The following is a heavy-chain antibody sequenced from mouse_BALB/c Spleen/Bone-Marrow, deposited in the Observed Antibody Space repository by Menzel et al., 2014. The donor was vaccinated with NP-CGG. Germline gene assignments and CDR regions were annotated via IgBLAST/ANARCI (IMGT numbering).Heavy chain of an antibody. CDR2: IFPGIGTT. Sequence: QVQLQQSGAELVKPGASVKLSCKTSGYTFTNYWIQWVKQRPGQGLGWIGEIFPGIGTTYYNEKFKGKATLTIDTSSSPAYMQLSSLTSEDSAVYFCARGGNYGYWGQGTTLTASS. J-gene: IGHJ2*01. CDR3: ARGGNYGY. D-gene: IGHD2-1*01. V-gene: IGHV1S132*01. CDR1: GYTFTNYW.